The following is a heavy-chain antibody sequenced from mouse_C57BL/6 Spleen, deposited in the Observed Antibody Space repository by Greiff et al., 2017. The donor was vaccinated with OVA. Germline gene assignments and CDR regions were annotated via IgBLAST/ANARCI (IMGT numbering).Heavy chain of an antibody. CDR3: VRHTDDYGWFAY. V-gene: IGHV10-1*01. CDR2: IRSKSNNYAT. Sequence: GGGLVQPKGSLKLSCAASGFSFNTYAMNWVRQAPGKGLEWVARIRSKSNNYATYYADSVKDRFTISRDDSESMLYLQMNNLKTEDTAMYYCVRHTDDYGWFAYWGQGTLVTVSA. J-gene: IGHJ3*01. D-gene: IGHD2-4*01. CDR1: GFSFNTYA.